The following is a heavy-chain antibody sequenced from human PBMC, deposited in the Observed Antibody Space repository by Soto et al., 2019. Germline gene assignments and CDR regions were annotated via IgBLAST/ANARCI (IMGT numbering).Heavy chain of an antibody. D-gene: IGHD2-15*01. V-gene: IGHV4-31*03. CDR1: GGSISSGGYY. CDR3: AREGYCSGGSCYSVDY. J-gene: IGHJ4*02. Sequence: ASETLSLTCTVSGGSISSGGYYWSWIRQQPGKGLEWIGYIYYSGSTYYNPSLKSRVTISVDTSKNQFSLKLSSVTAADTAVYYCAREGYCSGGSCYSVDYWGQGTLVTVSS. CDR2: IYYSGST.